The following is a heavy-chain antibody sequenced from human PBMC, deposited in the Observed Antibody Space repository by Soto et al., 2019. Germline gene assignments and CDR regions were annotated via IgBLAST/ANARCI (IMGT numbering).Heavy chain of an antibody. CDR2: INPNSGGT. CDR1: GYTFTGYY. CDR3: AGTEYWRGWFYFDY. D-gene: IGHD6-19*01. Sequence: ASVKVSCKASGYTFTGYYMHWVRQAPGQGLEWMGWINPNSGGTNYAQKFQGWVTMTRDTSISTAYMELSRLRSDDTAVYYCAGTEYWRGWFYFDYWGQGTLVTVSS. V-gene: IGHV1-2*04. J-gene: IGHJ4*02.